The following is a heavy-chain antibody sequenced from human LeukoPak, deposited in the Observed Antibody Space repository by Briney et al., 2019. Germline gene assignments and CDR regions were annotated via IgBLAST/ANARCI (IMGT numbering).Heavy chain of an antibody. CDR3: ARRYCSSTSCYAYDY. D-gene: IGHD2-2*01. CDR1: GGSFSGYY. Sequence: SETLSLTCAVYGGSFSGYYWSWIRQPPGKGLEWSGEINHSGSTNYNPSLKSRVTISVDTSKNQFSLKLSSVTAADTAVYYCARRYCSSTSCYAYDYWGQGTLVTVAS. CDR2: INHSGST. J-gene: IGHJ4*02. V-gene: IGHV4-34*01.